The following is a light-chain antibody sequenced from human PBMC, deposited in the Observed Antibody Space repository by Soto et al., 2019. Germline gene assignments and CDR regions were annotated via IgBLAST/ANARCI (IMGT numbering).Light chain of an antibody. Sequence: DIVLTQSPGTLSLSPGDRATLSCRASQSVSTSYLAWYQQKPGQAPRLLIYGASSRATGIPDRFSGSGSGTDFTLTISGLEPEDFAVYYCQPRGNWPPSITFGQGTRLEIK. CDR2: GAS. CDR3: QPRGNWPPSIT. CDR1: QSVSTSY. J-gene: IGKJ5*01. V-gene: IGKV3D-20*02.